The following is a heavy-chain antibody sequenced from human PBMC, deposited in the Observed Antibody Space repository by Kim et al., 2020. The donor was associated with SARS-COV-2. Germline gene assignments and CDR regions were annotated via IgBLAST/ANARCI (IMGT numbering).Heavy chain of an antibody. D-gene: IGHD5-12*01. V-gene: IGHV1-69*01. J-gene: IGHJ5*02. CDR3: ARGDPDIVATISWFDP. Sequence: KFQGRVTFTADESTSTAYMELSSLRSEDTAVYYCARGDPDIVATISWFDPWGQGTLVTVSS.